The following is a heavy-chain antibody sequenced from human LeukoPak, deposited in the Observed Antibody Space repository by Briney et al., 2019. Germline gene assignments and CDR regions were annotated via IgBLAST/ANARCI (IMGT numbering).Heavy chain of an antibody. J-gene: IGHJ4*02. CDR2: IIPSFGTA. CDR1: GDSFTSYA. D-gene: IGHD1-26*01. CDR3: AISGSLTEPPYYFDY. V-gene: IGHV1-69*13. Sequence: SVKVSCKASGDSFTSYAMSWVRQAPGQGLEWMGGIIPSFGTANYTQKFQGRVTITGDESTSTAYMELSSLRSEHTAAYYCAISGSLTEPPYYFDYWGQGTLVTVSS.